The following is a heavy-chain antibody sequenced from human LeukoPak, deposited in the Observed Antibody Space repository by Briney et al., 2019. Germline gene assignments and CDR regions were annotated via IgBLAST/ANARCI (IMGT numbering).Heavy chain of an antibody. CDR1: GFTFSAYA. Sequence: GGSLRLSCTASGFTFSAYAMMWVRQAPGKGPERVSAIRGGGGSAFYADSVRGRFTISRDNSKYTLFLQMNSLRAEDTAVYYCARDPNGDYIGAFDMWGPGTMVTVSS. D-gene: IGHD4-17*01. CDR2: IRGGGGSA. CDR3: ARDPNGDYIGAFDM. J-gene: IGHJ3*02. V-gene: IGHV3-23*01.